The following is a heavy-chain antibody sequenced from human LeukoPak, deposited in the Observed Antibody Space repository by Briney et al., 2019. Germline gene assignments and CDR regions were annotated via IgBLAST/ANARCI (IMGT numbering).Heavy chain of an antibody. D-gene: IGHD6-13*01. J-gene: IGHJ3*02. Sequence: TLSLTCTVSGGSINSGGYYWAWIRQPAGKGLEWIGRLYTSGSTNLNPSLKSRVTISLDTSKNQFSLKLRSVTAADTAVYFCARDFGGITAAGYAFDIWGQGAMVTVSS. CDR3: ARDFGGITAAGYAFDI. CDR2: LYTSGST. V-gene: IGHV4-61*02. CDR1: GGSINSGGYY.